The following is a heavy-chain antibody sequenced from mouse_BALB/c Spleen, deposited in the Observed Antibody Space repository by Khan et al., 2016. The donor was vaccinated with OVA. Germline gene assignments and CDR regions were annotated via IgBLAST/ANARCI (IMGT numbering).Heavy chain of an antibody. J-gene: IGHJ4*01. CDR1: GFIFSSYG. D-gene: IGHD1-2*01. V-gene: IGHV5-6*01. CDR2: ISSGGTYT. CDR3: TSSITTTTGDYYAMDY. Sequence: EVQLVESGGDLVNPGGSLKLSCAASGFIFSSYGMSWVRQTPDKRLEWVATISSGGTYTYYPDSVKGRFTISRDNAKNTLSLQMSSLKSDDTAMYYCTSSITTTTGDYYAMDYWGQGTSVTVSS.